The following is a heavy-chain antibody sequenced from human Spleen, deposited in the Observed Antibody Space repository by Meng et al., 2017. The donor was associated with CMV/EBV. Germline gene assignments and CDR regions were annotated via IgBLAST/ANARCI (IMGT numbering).Heavy chain of an antibody. V-gene: IGHV1-2*02. Sequence: ASVKVSCKASGYTLTGYYMHWMRQAPGQGLEWMGWINPNSGGTNYAQKFQGRVTMTRDTSISTAYMELSRLRSDDTAVYYCARDQYTLVVPAAMVNYWGQGTLVTVSS. CDR2: INPNSGGT. CDR1: GYTLTGYY. CDR3: ARDQYTLVVPAAMVNY. J-gene: IGHJ4*02. D-gene: IGHD2-2*01.